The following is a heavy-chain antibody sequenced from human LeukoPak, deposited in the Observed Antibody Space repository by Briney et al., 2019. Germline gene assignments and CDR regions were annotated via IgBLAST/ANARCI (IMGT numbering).Heavy chain of an antibody. V-gene: IGHV5-51*01. Sequence: GESLKISCKGSGYSFTSYWIGWVRQMPGKSLEWMGIIYPGDSDTRYSPSFQGQVTISADKSISTAYLQWSSLKASDTAMYYCARQVERLTPYFDYWGQGTLVTVSS. D-gene: IGHD1-1*01. CDR3: ARQVERLTPYFDY. J-gene: IGHJ4*02. CDR1: GYSFTSYW. CDR2: IYPGDSDT.